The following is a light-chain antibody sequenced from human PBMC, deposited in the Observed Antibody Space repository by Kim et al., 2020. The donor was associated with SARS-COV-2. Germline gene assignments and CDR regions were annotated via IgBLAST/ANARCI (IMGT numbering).Light chain of an antibody. Sequence: SVSPGQTASITCSGDKLENKYASWYQQKPGQSPVLVIYQDSKRPSGIPERFSGSRSGSTATLTISGTQAVDEADYYCLAWDNSAAVFGGGTRLTVL. CDR1: KLENKY. J-gene: IGLJ3*02. CDR2: QDS. V-gene: IGLV3-1*01. CDR3: LAWDNSAAV.